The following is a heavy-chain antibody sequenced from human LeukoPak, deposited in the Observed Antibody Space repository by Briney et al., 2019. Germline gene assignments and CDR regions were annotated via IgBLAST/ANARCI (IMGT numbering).Heavy chain of an antibody. V-gene: IGHV3-23*01. D-gene: IGHD6-13*01. CDR3: AKEGYGSTWNADFDY. CDR2: ISGRGVVT. Sequence: PGGSLRLSCAASRFIFGNYAMSSVREAPARGLEWGSAISGRGVVTYYADSVKGRFTISRDNSKNTMYLQMNSLRAADTAVYYCAKEGYGSTWNADFDYWGQGTLVIVSS. CDR1: RFIFGNYA. J-gene: IGHJ4*02.